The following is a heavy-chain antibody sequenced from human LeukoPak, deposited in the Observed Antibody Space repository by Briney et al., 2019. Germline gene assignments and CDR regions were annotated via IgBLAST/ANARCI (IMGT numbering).Heavy chain of an antibody. J-gene: IGHJ6*03. Sequence: PGGSLRLSCAASGFTFSSYSMNWVRQAPGKGLEWVSSISSSGTTIYYADSVKGRFTISRDNAKSSLYLQMNSLRAEDTAVYYCARVFLYYMDVWGKGTTVTISS. CDR3: ARVFLYYMDV. CDR1: GFTFSSYS. D-gene: IGHD3-10*02. CDR2: ISSSGTTI. V-gene: IGHV3-48*04.